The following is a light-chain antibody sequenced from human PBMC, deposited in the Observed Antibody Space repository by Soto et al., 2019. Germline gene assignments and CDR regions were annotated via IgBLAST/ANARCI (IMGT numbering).Light chain of an antibody. CDR3: LQYETAPLT. Sequence: EIVLAQSPGTLSLPPGERATLSCRASQSIGGRKVAWFQQKPGQAPRLLIYGASSRGSGILDRFSGGGSGTDFTLTISRLEPEDFAVYFCLQYETAPLTFGGGTRVDIK. V-gene: IGKV3-20*01. CDR2: GAS. J-gene: IGKJ4*01. CDR1: QSIGGRK.